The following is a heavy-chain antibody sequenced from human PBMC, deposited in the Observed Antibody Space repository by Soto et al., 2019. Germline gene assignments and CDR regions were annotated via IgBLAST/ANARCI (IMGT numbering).Heavy chain of an antibody. Sequence: SGGSLRLSCAASGFTFSSYGMHWVRQAPGKGLEWVAVISYDGSNKYYADSVKGRFTISRDNSKNTLYLQMNSLRAEDTAVYYCAKVSGAAAFFDYWGQGTLVTVSS. J-gene: IGHJ4*02. CDR2: ISYDGSNK. CDR1: GFTFSSYG. CDR3: AKVSGAAAFFDY. D-gene: IGHD6-13*01. V-gene: IGHV3-30*18.